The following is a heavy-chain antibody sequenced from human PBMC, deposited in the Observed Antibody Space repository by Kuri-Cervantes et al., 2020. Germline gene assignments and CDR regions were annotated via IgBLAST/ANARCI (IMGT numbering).Heavy chain of an antibody. D-gene: IGHD1-20*01. V-gene: IGHV3-33*01. CDR3: ARWGNWKVMDY. Sequence: GESLKISCAASGFTFSSYGMHWVRQAPGKGLEWVAVIWYDGSNKYYTDSVKGRFTISRDNSKNTLYLQMNSLRVEDTAVYYCARWGNWKVMDYWGQGTLVTVSS. CDR1: GFTFSSYG. J-gene: IGHJ4*02. CDR2: IWYDGSNK.